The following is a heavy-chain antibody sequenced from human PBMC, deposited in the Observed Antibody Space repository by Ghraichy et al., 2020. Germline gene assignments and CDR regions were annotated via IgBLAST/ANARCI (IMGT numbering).Heavy chain of an antibody. CDR3: ASSWMTTGMDV. V-gene: IGHV3-48*03. CDR1: GFTFSSYE. J-gene: IGHJ6*02. D-gene: IGHD4-17*01. CDR2: ISSSGSTI. Sequence: GSLRLSCAASGFTFSSYEMNWVRQAPGKGLEWVSYISSSGSTIYYADSVKGRFTISRDNAKNSLYLQMNSLRAEDTAVYYCASSWMTTGMDVWGQGTTVTVSS.